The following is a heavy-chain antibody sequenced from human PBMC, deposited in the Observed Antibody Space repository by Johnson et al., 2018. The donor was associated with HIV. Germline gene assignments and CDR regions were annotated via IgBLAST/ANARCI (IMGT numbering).Heavy chain of an antibody. Sequence: VQLVESGGGVVQPGRSLRLSCAASGFTFSTYGMHWVRQAPGKGLEWVTFILFDGSHKYYVDSVKGRFTISRDNSKNTLFLQMNSLRAEDTAVYFCAKAFSTFHAAFDIWGQGTMVTVSS. CDR2: ILFDGSHK. D-gene: IGHD2/OR15-2a*01. CDR3: AKAFSTFHAAFDI. J-gene: IGHJ3*02. V-gene: IGHV3-33*03. CDR1: GFTFSTYG.